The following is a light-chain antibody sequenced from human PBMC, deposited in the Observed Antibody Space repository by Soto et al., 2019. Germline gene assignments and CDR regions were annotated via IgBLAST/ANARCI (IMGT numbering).Light chain of an antibody. CDR2: DVS. CDR1: SSDVGGYNY. Sequence: QAVLTQPASVSGSPWQSITISCTGTSSDVGGYNYVSWYQQHPGKAPKFMIYDVSNRPSGVSNRFSGSKSGNTASLTISGLQAEAEADYYGCYYTTSNTPQIFFGRGTTAPVL. V-gene: IGLV2-14*01. CDR3: CYYTTSNTPQIF. J-gene: IGLJ1*01.